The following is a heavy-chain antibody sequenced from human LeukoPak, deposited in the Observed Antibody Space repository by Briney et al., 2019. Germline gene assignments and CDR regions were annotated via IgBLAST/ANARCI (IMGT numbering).Heavy chain of an antibody. CDR3: ARAPHFFDTSGSRYYFDS. Sequence: SETLSLTCTVSGDSIRSTTFYWGWIRQPPGKGLEWIGSIYYSGNTYYNPSLMSRVTISVDTSKNQFSLHLSSVTAADTAVYYCARAPHFFDTSGSRYYFDSWGQGALVTVSS. CDR2: IYYSGNT. D-gene: IGHD3-22*01. CDR1: GDSIRSTTFY. V-gene: IGHV4-39*07. J-gene: IGHJ4*02.